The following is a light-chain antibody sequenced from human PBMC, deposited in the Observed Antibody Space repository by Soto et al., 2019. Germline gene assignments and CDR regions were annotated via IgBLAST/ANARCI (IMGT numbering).Light chain of an antibody. CDR3: CSYTNSNTLV. CDR2: EVS. J-gene: IGLJ1*01. CDR1: SSDVGGYNY. Sequence: QSARTQPASVSGSPGQSITISCTGTSSDVGGYNYVSWYQQHPGKAPKVMIYEVSNRPSGVSNRFSGSKSGNTASLTISGLQAEDESDYYCCSYTNSNTLVFGTGTKVTFL. V-gene: IGLV2-14*01.